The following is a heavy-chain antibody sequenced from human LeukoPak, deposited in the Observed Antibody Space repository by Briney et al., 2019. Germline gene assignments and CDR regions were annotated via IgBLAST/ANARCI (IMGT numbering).Heavy chain of an antibody. CDR3: ARDDSYYYDSSGYSPDY. J-gene: IGHJ4*02. CDR1: GFTVSSNY. D-gene: IGHD3-22*01. Sequence: PGGSLRLSCAASGFTVSSNYMSWVRQAPGKGLEWVSVIYSGGSTYYADSVKGRFTISRDNSKNTLYLQMNSLRAEDTAVYYCARDDSYYYDSSGYSPDYWGQGTLVTVSS. V-gene: IGHV3-53*05. CDR2: IYSGGST.